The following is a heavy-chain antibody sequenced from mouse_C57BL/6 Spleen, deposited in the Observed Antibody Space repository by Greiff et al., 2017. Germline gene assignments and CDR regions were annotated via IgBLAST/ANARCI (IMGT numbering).Heavy chain of an antibody. CDR3: AATYWYFDV. Sequence: VQLQQSGPELVKPGASVKMSCKASGYTFTDYNMHWVKQSNGKSLEWIGYINPNNGGTSYNQKFKGKATFTGNKSSSTAYMELRSLTSEDSAVYYCAATYWYFDVWGTGTTVTVSS. V-gene: IGHV1-22*01. J-gene: IGHJ1*03. D-gene: IGHD1-1*01. CDR1: GYTFTDYN. CDR2: INPNNGGT.